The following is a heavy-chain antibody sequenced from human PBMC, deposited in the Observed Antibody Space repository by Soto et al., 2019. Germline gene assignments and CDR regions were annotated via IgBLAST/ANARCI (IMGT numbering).Heavy chain of an antibody. CDR2: IIPIFGTA. CDR3: AGITYYYDSSGYSDTIYYYYGMDV. CDR1: GGTFSSYA. Sequence: SVKVSCKASGGTFSSYAISWVRQAPGQGLEWMGGIIPIFGTANYAQKFQGRVTITADKSTSTAYMELSSLRSEDTAVYYCAGITYYYDSSGYSDTIYYYYGMDVWGQGTTVTVSS. V-gene: IGHV1-69*06. J-gene: IGHJ6*02. D-gene: IGHD3-22*01.